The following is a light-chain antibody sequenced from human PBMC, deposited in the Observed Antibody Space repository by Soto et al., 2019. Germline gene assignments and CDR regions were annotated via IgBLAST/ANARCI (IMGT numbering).Light chain of an antibody. CDR2: LGS. CDR3: MQALQTPPWS. Sequence: IVLNQSPLSLPVTPGEPASISCRSSQSLLYSNGYNYLNWYLQKPGQSPQLLIYLGSSRASGVPDRFSGSGSGTDFTLKISRVEAEDVGVYYCMQALQTPPWSFGQGTKGDIK. V-gene: IGKV2-28*01. CDR1: QSLLYSNGYNY. J-gene: IGKJ1*01.